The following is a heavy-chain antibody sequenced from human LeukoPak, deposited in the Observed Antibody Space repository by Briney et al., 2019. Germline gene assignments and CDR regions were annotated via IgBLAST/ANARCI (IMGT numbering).Heavy chain of an antibody. CDR2: IKQDGSEK. D-gene: IGHD3-3*01. J-gene: IGHJ3*01. V-gene: IGHV3-7*01. Sequence: GGSLRLSCAASGFTFSNYWMTWVCQPPGKGLEWVANIKQDGSEKYYLDSVKGRFTISRDNAKKSLYLQMNSLRAEDTAVYYCARDYVTIFGVVIWVAFDLWGQGTMVTVSS. CDR1: GFTFSNYW. CDR3: ARDYVTIFGVVIWVAFDL.